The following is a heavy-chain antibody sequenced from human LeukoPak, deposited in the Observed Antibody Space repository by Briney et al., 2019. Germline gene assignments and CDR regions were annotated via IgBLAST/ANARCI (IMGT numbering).Heavy chain of an antibody. D-gene: IGHD1-26*01. CDR2: IYYSGST. J-gene: IGHJ4*02. CDR3: APGSYYDY. Sequence: SETLSLTCTVSGGSVSSGSYYWRWIRQPPGKGLEWIGYIYYSGSTNYNPSLKSRVTISVDTSKNQFSLKLSSVTAADTAVYYCAPGSYYDYWGQGTLVTVSS. CDR1: GGSVSSGSYY. V-gene: IGHV4-61*01.